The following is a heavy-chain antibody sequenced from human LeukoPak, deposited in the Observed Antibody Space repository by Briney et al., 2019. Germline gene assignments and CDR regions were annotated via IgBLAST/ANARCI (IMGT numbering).Heavy chain of an antibody. D-gene: IGHD1-26*01. CDR3: ARVGEGAAKD. Sequence: GGSLRLSCAASGFTVSSNYMSWVRQAPGKGLEWVSVIYSGGSAYYADSVKGRFAISRDNSKNTLYLQMNSLRAEDTAVYYCARVGEGAAKDWGQGTLVTVSS. V-gene: IGHV3-53*01. CDR1: GFTVSSNY. J-gene: IGHJ4*02. CDR2: IYSGGSA.